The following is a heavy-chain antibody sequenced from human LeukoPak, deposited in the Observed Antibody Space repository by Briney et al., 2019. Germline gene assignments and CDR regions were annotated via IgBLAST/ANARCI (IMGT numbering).Heavy chain of an antibody. V-gene: IGHV1-3*03. CDR2: INAGNGNT. Sequence: ASVTVSCKASGYTFTSYAMHWVRQAPGQRLEWMGWINAGNGNTKYSQEFQGRVTITRDTSASTAYMELSSLRSEDMAVYYCARGTHYYDSWSWFDPWGQGTLVTVSS. D-gene: IGHD3-22*01. J-gene: IGHJ5*02. CDR1: GYTFTSYA. CDR3: ARGTHYYDSWSWFDP.